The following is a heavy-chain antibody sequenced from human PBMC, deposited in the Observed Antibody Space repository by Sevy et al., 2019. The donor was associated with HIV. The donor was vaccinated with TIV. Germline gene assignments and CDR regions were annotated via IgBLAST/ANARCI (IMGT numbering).Heavy chain of an antibody. V-gene: IGHV1-46*01. J-gene: IGHJ4*02. CDR1: GYTFTNYY. D-gene: IGHD3-22*01. CDR2: INPSGGST. Sequence: ASVKVSCKAFGYTFTNYYMHWVRQAPGQGLEWMGVINPSGGSTNYAQRFQGRLTMTRDTSTSTVYMELSSLRSEDTAVYYCGRVYHYDYSGPGYWGQGPLVTVS. CDR3: GRVYHYDYSGPGY.